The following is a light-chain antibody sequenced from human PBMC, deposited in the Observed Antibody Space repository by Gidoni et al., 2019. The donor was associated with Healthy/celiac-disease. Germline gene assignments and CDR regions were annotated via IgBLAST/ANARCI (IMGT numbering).Light chain of an antibody. CDR1: KLGDKY. V-gene: IGLV3-1*01. CDR2: QDS. Sequence: SYELTQPPSVSVSPGQTASITCSGDKLGDKYACWYQQKPGQYPVLVIYQDSKRPSGIPERFSGSNSGNTATLTIGGTQAMDEADYYCQAWDSSTYVFGTGTKVTVL. CDR3: QAWDSSTYV. J-gene: IGLJ1*01.